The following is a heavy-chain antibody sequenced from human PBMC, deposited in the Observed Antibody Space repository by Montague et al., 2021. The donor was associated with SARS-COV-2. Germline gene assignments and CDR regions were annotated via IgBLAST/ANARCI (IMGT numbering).Heavy chain of an antibody. J-gene: IGHJ6*02. V-gene: IGHV3-21*01. CDR3: ARDIDIVVVPAATAIYYYGMDV. Sequence: SLRLSCAASGFTFSSYSMNWVRQAPGKGLEWVSSISSSSSYIYYADSVKGRFTISRDNAKNSLYLQMNSLRAEDTAVYYCARDIDIVVVPAATAIYYYGMDVWGQGTTVTVS. CDR1: GFTFSSYS. D-gene: IGHD2-2*01. CDR2: ISSSSSYI.